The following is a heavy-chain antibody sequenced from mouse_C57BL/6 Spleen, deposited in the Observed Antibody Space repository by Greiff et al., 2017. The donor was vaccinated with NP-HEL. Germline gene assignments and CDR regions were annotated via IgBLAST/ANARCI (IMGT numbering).Heavy chain of an antibody. Sequence: VKLVESGGGLVKPGGSLKLSCAASGFTFSDYGMHWVRQAPEKGLEWVAYISSGSSTIYYADTVKGRFTISRDNAKNTLFLQMTSLRSEDTAMYYCARTGTGEYFDVWGTGTTVTVSS. CDR1: GFTFSDYG. CDR3: ARTGTGEYFDV. J-gene: IGHJ1*03. D-gene: IGHD4-1*01. V-gene: IGHV5-17*01. CDR2: ISSGSSTI.